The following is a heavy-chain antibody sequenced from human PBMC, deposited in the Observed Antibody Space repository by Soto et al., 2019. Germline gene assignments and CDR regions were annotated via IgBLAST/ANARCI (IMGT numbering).Heavy chain of an antibody. CDR3: ASPIVASPHDAFDI. CDR1: GYTLTELS. V-gene: IGHV1-24*01. J-gene: IGHJ3*02. D-gene: IGHD5-12*01. CDR2: FDPEDGET. Sequence: GASVKVSCKVSGYTLTELSMHWVRQAPGKGLEWMGGFDPEDGETIYAQKFQGRVTMTEDTSTGTAYMELSSLRSEDTAVYYCASPIVASPHDAFDIWGQGTMVTVSS.